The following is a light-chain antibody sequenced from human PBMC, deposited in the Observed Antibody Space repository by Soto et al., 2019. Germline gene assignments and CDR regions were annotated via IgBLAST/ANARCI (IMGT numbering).Light chain of an antibody. Sequence: QSALTQPASVSGPPGQSITISCTGTSSDIGAYNYVSWYQQHPGKAPKLMIYEVTNRPSGVSNRFSGSKSGNTAFLTISGLQGEDEADYYCNSYGSSSTWVFGGGTKLTVL. V-gene: IGLV2-14*01. CDR3: NSYGSSSTWV. CDR2: EVT. J-gene: IGLJ3*02. CDR1: SSDIGAYNY.